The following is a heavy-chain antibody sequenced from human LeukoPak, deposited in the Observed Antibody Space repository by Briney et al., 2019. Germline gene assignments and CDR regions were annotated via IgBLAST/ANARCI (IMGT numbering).Heavy chain of an antibody. Sequence: GASVKVSCKASGYTFTSYGISWLRQAPGQGLEWMGWISAYNGNTNYAQELQGRVTMTTDTSTSTAYLELRSLRSDDTAVYYCARGGGLVPGTWFDPWGQGTLVTVSS. D-gene: IGHD6-19*01. J-gene: IGHJ5*02. V-gene: IGHV1-18*01. CDR1: GYTFTSYG. CDR3: ARGGGLVPGTWFDP. CDR2: ISAYNGNT.